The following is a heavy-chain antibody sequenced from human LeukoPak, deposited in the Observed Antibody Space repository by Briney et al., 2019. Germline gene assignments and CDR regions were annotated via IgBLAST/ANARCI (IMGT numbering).Heavy chain of an antibody. Sequence: GASVKVSCKASGYTFTGNYMHWVRQAPGQGLEWMGWINPNSGGTNYAQKFQGRVTMTRDTSMSTAYMELSGLRFDDTAVYYCARDGEVRQGHCSTTSCPVDYWGQGTLITVSS. V-gene: IGHV1-2*02. CDR3: ARDGEVRQGHCSTTSCPVDY. J-gene: IGHJ4*02. CDR1: GYTFTGNY. D-gene: IGHD2-2*01. CDR2: INPNSGGT.